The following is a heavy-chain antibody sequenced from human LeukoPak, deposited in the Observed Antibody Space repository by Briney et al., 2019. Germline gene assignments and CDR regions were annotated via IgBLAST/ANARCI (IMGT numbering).Heavy chain of an antibody. CDR3: ARKKGYSSFYDYYYMDV. J-gene: IGHJ6*03. D-gene: IGHD6-6*01. CDR1: GGTFSSYA. V-gene: IGHV1-69*05. Sequence: ASVKVSCKASGGTFSSYAISWVRQAPGQGLEWMGGIIPIFGTANYAHKFQGRVTITTDESMSTAYMQLSSLRSEDTAVYYCARKKGYSSFYDYYYMDVWGKGTTVTVSS. CDR2: IIPIFGTA.